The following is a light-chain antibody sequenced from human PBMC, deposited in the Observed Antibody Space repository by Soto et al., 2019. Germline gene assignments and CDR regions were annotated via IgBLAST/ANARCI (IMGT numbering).Light chain of an antibody. J-gene: IGLJ2*01. CDR2: DGN. CDR1: SSDVGGGNL. V-gene: IGLV2-23*01. CDR3: CSYAGSSRL. Sequence: QSALTQPASVSGSPGQSITISCTGTSSDVGGGNLVSWYQQHPGKAPKLMIYDGNKRPSGVSNRFSGSKSGNTASLTISGLQAEDEADYYCCSYAGSSRLFGGGTKLTVL.